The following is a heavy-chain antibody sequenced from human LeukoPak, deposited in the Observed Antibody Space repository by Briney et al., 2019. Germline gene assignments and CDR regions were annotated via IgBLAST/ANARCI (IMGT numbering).Heavy chain of an antibody. V-gene: IGHV3-48*04. CDR2: ISSSGSTI. Sequence: GGSLRLSCGVSGFSFSTYCMNWVRQAPGKGLEWVSYISSSGSTIYYADSVKGRFTISRDNAKNSLYLQMHSLRAEDTAVYYCARDRRRDGYTAWGQGTLVTVSS. D-gene: IGHD5-24*01. CDR3: ARDRRRDGYTA. CDR1: GFSFSTYC. J-gene: IGHJ5*02.